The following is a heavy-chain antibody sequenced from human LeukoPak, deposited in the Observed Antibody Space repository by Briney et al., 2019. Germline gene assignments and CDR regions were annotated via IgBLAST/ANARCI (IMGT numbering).Heavy chain of an antibody. CDR1: GFTFSDYY. CDR2: ISSSGSTI. J-gene: IGHJ6*03. V-gene: IGHV3-11*01. CDR3: ARVVSYYYYMDV. Sequence: GGSLRLSCAASGFTFSDYYMSWIRQAPGKGLEGVSYISSSGSTIYYADSVKGRFTISRDNAKNSLYLQMNSLRAEDTAVYYCARVVSYYYYMDVWGKGTTVTVSS.